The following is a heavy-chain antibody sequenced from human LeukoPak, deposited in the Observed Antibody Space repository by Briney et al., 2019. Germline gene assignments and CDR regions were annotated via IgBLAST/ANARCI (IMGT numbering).Heavy chain of an antibody. CDR2: ISSSSGTI. Sequence: GGSLRLSCAASRFTFSSYNMKWVRQAPGKGLEWVSYISSSSGTIYYADSVKGRFTISRDNAKNSLYLQMNSLRDEDTAVYYCAKDHWGAIRGEFDYWGQGTLVTVSS. CDR1: RFTFSSYN. V-gene: IGHV3-48*02. D-gene: IGHD3-10*01. J-gene: IGHJ4*02. CDR3: AKDHWGAIRGEFDY.